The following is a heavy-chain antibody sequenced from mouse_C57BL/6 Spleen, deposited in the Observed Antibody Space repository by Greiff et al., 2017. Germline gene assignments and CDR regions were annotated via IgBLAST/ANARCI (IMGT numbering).Heavy chain of an antibody. CDR1: GYTFTSYW. Sequence: QVQLQQPGAELVRPGSSVKLSCKASGYTFTSYWMHWVKQRPIQGLEWICNIDPSDSETHYNQKFKDKATLTVDKSSSTAYMQLSSLTSEDSAVYYCARGNYYDYDYAMDYWGQGTSVTVSS. J-gene: IGHJ4*01. CDR2: IDPSDSET. V-gene: IGHV1-52*01. CDR3: ARGNYYDYDYAMDY. D-gene: IGHD2-4*01.